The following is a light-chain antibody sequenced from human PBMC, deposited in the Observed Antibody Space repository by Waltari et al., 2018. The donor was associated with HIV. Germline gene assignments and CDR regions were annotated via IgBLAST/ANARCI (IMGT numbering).Light chain of an antibody. CDR3: QSADSSGTS. CDR1: TLPKTI. V-gene: IGLV3-25*03. J-gene: IGLJ2*01. Sequence: SDQVTQTPPVSVSPGQTASITCSGATLPKTIVYWYQQKPGQAPVVVIYKDNGRPSGIPERFSGSSSGTRATLTISGVQAEDEADYYCQSADSSGTSFGGGTKLTVL. CDR2: KDN.